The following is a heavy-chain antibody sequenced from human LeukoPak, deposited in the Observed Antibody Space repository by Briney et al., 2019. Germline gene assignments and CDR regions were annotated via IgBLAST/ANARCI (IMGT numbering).Heavy chain of an antibody. CDR3: ARYTNGYSTFFDY. CDR2: ISGSGNTI. D-gene: IGHD6-13*01. V-gene: IGHV3-48*03. CDR1: GFTFSSYE. Sequence: PGGSLRLSCAASGFTFSSYEMHWVRQAPGKGLEWVSYISGSGNTIYYADSVKGRFTISRDNAKNSLFLQMNSLRAEDTAVYYCARYTNGYSTFFDYWGQGTLVTVSS. J-gene: IGHJ4*02.